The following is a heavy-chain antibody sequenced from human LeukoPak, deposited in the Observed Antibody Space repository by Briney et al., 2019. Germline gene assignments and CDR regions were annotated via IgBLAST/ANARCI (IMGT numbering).Heavy chain of an antibody. CDR3: ARAHYNSSGYYFDY. V-gene: IGHV4-39*07. CDR1: GGSISSSSYY. D-gene: IGHD3-22*01. Sequence: SETLSLTCTVSGGSISSSSYYWGWIRQPPGKGLEWIGSINYSGSTYYSPSLKSRVTISVDTSKNQFSLKVSSVTAADTAVYHCARAHYNSSGYYFDYWGQGTLVTVSS. CDR2: INYSGST. J-gene: IGHJ4*02.